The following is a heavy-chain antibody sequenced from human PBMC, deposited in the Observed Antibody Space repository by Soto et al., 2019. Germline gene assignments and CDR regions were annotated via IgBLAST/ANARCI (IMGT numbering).Heavy chain of an antibody. J-gene: IGHJ6*03. V-gene: IGHV3-72*01. Sequence: DVQVVESGGGLVQPGGSLRLSCTGSGFIFSDHYIDWARQAPGKGLEWIGRARDKTNGYSTAYGASVKGRFFVSRDDLKNSVYLQMNSLRSEDTAVYYCGRASSSSTGTYMDVWGRGTPVIVSS. CDR2: ARDKTNGYST. D-gene: IGHD4-17*01. CDR3: GRASSSSTGTYMDV. CDR1: GFIFSDHY.